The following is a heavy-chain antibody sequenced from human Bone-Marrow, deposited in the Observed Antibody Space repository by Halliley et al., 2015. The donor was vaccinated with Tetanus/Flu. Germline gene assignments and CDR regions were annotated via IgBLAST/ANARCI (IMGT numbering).Heavy chain of an antibody. V-gene: IGHV4-59*01. D-gene: IGHD3-3*01. J-gene: IGHJ6*02. CDR3: AGFGHYYYYGMAV. CDR2: ISYSGGI. Sequence: LEWFGYISYSGGINYNPSLKSRVTILGDTSKTQFSLNLISVTAADTAVYYCAGFGHYYYYGMAVWGQGTTVTVSS.